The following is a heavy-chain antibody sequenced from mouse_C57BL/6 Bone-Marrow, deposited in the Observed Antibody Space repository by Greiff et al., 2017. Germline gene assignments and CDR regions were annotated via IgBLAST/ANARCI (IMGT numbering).Heavy chain of an antibody. CDR2: IYPETGGT. Sequence: QVQLQQSGAELVRPGASVTLSCKASGYTFTDYEMHWVKQTPVHGLEWIGAIYPETGGTAYNQKFKGKAILTSDKSSSTAYMALRSLTSEDSAVYYCTRREDYVDYWGQGTTLTVSS. CDR1: GYTFTDYE. J-gene: IGHJ2*01. V-gene: IGHV1-15*01. CDR3: TRREDYVDY.